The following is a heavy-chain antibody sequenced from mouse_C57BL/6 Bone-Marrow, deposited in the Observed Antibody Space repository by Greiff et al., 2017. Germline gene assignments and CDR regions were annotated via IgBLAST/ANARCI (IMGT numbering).Heavy chain of an antibody. J-gene: IGHJ3*01. V-gene: IGHV1-15*01. D-gene: IGHD3-2*02. CDR1: GYTFTDYE. CDR3: TRDSSGGAY. CDR2: IDPETGGT. Sequence: VKLQQSGAELVRPGASVTLSCKASGYTFTDYEMHWVKQTPVHGLEWIGAIDPETGGTAYNQTFKGKAILTAEKSSSTAYMELRILTSEDAAVYYCTRDSSGGAYWGQGTLVTVSA.